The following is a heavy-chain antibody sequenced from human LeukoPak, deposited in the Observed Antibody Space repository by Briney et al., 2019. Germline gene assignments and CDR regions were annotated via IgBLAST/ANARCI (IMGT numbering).Heavy chain of an antibody. CDR3: AKSPYDILTGYTPYNWFDP. CDR2: ISGSGGST. D-gene: IGHD3-9*01. CDR1: GFTFSSYA. J-gene: IGHJ5*02. V-gene: IGHV3-23*01. Sequence: GSLRLSCAASGFTFSSYAMSWVRQAPGKGLEWVSAISGSGGSTYYADSVKSRFTISRDNSKNTLYLQMNSLRAGDTAVYYCAKSPYDILTGYTPYNWFDPWGQGTLVTVSS.